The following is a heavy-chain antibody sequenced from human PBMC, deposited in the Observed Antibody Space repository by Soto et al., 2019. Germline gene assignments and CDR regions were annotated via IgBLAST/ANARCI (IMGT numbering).Heavy chain of an antibody. CDR2: ISYDGSDK. V-gene: IGHV3-30-3*01. D-gene: IGHD3-22*01. Sequence: GGSLRLSCAASGFTFSSYAMHWVRQAPGKGLEWVALISYDGSDKDYADSVKGRFTISRDNSRNTLLLQMNSLRAEDTAVYYCARDYYKYYDSSGYYRSPAYWGQGTLVTVSS. CDR1: GFTFSSYA. CDR3: ARDYYKYYDSSGYYRSPAY. J-gene: IGHJ4*02.